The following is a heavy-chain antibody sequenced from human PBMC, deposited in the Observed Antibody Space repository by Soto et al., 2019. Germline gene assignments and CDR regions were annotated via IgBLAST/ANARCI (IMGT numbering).Heavy chain of an antibody. CDR1: GYTFTTHV. Sequence: ASVKVSCKASGYTFTTHVMHWVRQAPGQRLEWMGWVNGGNGNTKYSQKFQDRVTITRDTSATTAYMELSRLRSEDKAVYYCARDSGIAGPSGELDYWGQGTLVTVSP. J-gene: IGHJ4*02. D-gene: IGHD1-26*01. V-gene: IGHV1-3*01. CDR2: VNGGNGNT. CDR3: ARDSGIAGPSGELDY.